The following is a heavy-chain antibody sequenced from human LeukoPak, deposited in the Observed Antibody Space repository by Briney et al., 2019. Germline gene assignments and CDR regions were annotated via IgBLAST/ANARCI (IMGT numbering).Heavy chain of an antibody. CDR1: GLTFRNYA. Sequence: GGSLRLSCAASGLTFRNYAMTWIRQAPGKGLEWVSAISGSGGSTYYADSVKGRFTISRDNSKNTLYLQMNSLRAEDTAVYYCAKWDYGGNSDYWGQGTLVTVSS. V-gene: IGHV3-23*01. CDR3: AKWDYGGNSDY. CDR2: ISGSGGST. J-gene: IGHJ4*02. D-gene: IGHD4-23*01.